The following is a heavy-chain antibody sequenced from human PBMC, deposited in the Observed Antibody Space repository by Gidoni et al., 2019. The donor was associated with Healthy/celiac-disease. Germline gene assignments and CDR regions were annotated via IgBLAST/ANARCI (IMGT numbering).Heavy chain of an antibody. CDR3: ARASPRDYDILTGNKPRGWFDP. CDR2: IDYSGIT. V-gene: IGHV4-61*01. CDR1: GGSVSSGSYY. J-gene: IGHJ5*02. D-gene: IGHD3-9*01. Sequence: QVQLQESGPGLVKPPETLSLTCTVSGGSVSSGSYYWSWIRQPPGKGLEWIGYIDYSGITNYNPSLKSRVTISVDTSKNQFSLKLSSVTAADTAVYYCARASPRDYDILTGNKPRGWFDPWGQGTLVTVSS.